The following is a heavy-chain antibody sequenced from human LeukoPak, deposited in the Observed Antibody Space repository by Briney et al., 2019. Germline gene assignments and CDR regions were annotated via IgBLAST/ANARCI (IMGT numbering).Heavy chain of an antibody. CDR3: AKGPRPYYDSSGRAFDY. D-gene: IGHD3-22*01. J-gene: IGHJ4*02. Sequence: TGGSLRLSCAASGFTFSSYGMHWVRQAPGKGLEWVAFIRYDGSNKYYADSVKGRFTISRDNSKNTLYLQMNSLRAEDTAVYYCAKGPRPYYDSSGRAFDYWGQGTLVTVSS. CDR1: GFTFSSYG. CDR2: IRYDGSNK. V-gene: IGHV3-30*02.